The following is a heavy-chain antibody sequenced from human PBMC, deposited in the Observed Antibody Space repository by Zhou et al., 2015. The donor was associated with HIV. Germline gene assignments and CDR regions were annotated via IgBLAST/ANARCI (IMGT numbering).Heavy chain of an antibody. J-gene: IGHJ4*02. CDR3: SSPMISGVY. CDR1: GLTFDDYA. V-gene: IGHV3-73*01. Sequence: AQLVESGGGLVQPGRSLRLSCAAFGLTFDDYAMHWVRQASGKGLEWVGRIRSKSNTYATSYAPSLKGRFTISRDDSKNTAYLQMNSLKIEDTAVYYCSSPMISGVYWGQGTLVTVSS. D-gene: IGHD3-22*01. CDR2: IRSKSNTYAT.